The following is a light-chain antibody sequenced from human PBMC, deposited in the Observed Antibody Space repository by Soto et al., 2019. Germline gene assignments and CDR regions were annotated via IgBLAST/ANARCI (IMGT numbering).Light chain of an antibody. Sequence: QSALTQAASVSGSPGQSITISCTGASSDVGDYTYVSWYQQHPGKAPKLMIYDVSNRPSGVSNRFSGSKSGNTASLTISGLQAEDEADYYCNSYTSSTTPVVFGGGTKLTVL. V-gene: IGLV2-14*01. CDR3: NSYTSSTTPVV. J-gene: IGLJ2*01. CDR1: SSDVGDYTY. CDR2: DVS.